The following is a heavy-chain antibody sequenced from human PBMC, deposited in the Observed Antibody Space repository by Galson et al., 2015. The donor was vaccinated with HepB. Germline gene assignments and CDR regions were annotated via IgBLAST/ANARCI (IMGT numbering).Heavy chain of an antibody. V-gene: IGHV3-30*04. J-gene: IGHJ6*02. D-gene: IGHD1-14*01. CDR1: GFTFNTHA. CDR2: VSYYGSYQ. Sequence: SVRLSCAASGFTFNTHAMHWVRQAPGKGLEWVAVVSYYGSYQYYADSVKGRFTISRDNSRNTVFLHMNSLRGEDTAVYYCAKDRQYANTWETGFYHSGLDVWGQGTAVTVSS. CDR3: AKDRQYANTWETGFYHSGLDV.